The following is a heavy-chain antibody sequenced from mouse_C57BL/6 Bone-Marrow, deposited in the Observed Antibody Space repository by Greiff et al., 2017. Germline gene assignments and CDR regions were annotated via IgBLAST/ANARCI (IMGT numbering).Heavy chain of an antibody. D-gene: IGHD1-1*02. CDR1: DYEFPSHA. V-gene: IGHV5-2*01. CDR2: INSDGGCT. CDR3: ARRGY. Sequence: EVKLVESGGGLVQPGESLKLSCESNDYEFPSHAMSWVRKTPEKRLELVAAINSDGGCTYYPDTMEKRFTFSRDNTEKTLYLQMSSLRSDYTALYYCARRGYWGQGTTLTVSS. J-gene: IGHJ2*01.